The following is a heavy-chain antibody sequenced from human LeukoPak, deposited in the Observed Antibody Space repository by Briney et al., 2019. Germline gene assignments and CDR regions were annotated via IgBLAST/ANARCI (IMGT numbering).Heavy chain of an antibody. Sequence: PGRSLRLSCAASGFTFSSYSLNWVRQAPGKGLEWVSFISSSSITIYYADSVKGRFTISRDNAEKSLYLQMNSLRTEDTATYYCAKRLNHNYFEYWGRGTLVTVSS. V-gene: IGHV3-48*04. CDR3: AKRLNHNYFEY. CDR1: GFTFSSYS. J-gene: IGHJ4*02. D-gene: IGHD6-19*01. CDR2: ISSSSITI.